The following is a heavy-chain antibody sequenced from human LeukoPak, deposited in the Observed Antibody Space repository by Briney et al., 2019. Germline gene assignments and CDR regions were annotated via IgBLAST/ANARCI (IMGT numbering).Heavy chain of an antibody. CDR2: IYYSGST. CDR1: GYSINSGYY. D-gene: IGHD1-26*01. J-gene: IGHJ4*02. Sequence: SETLSLTCTVSGYSINSGYYWGWIRQPPGKGLEWIGYIYYSGSTNYNSSLKSRVTISLDTSKNQFSLNLSSVTAADTAVYYCARHQRGSLPGFDYWGQGTLVTVSS. V-gene: IGHV4-38-2*02. CDR3: ARHQRGSLPGFDY.